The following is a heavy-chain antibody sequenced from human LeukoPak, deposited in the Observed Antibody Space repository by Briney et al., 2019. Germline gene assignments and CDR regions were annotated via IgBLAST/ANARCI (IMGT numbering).Heavy chain of an antibody. CDR1: GFTFSSYS. CDR3: ARDVSPIYDSSGYQSAFDI. V-gene: IGHV3-21*01. Sequence: PGGSLRLSCAASGFTFSSYSMNWVRQAPGKGLKWVSSISSSSSYIYYADSVKGRFTISRDNAKNSLYLQMNSLRAEDTAVYYCARDVSPIYDSSGYQSAFDIWGQGTMVTVSS. CDR2: ISSSSSYI. J-gene: IGHJ3*02. D-gene: IGHD3-22*01.